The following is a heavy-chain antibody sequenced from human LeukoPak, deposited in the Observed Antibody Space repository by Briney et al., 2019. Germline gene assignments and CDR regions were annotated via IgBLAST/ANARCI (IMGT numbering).Heavy chain of an antibody. CDR2: ISAYNGNT. D-gene: IGHD3-9*01. CDR1: GYTFTSYG. Sequence: ASVKVSCKASGYTFTSYGISWVRQAPGQGLEWMGWISAYNGNTNYAQKLQGRVTMTTDTSTSTAYMELRSLRSDDTAVYYCARITNYDILTGYSGYYFDYWGQGTLVTVSS. J-gene: IGHJ4*02. CDR3: ARITNYDILTGYSGYYFDY. V-gene: IGHV1-18*01.